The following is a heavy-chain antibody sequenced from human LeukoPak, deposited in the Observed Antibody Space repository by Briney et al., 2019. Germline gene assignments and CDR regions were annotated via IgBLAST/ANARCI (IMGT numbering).Heavy chain of an antibody. Sequence: GWSLRLSCAASGFTFSTYSMNWFRQAPGKGLEWVSYISCSGSTIYYADSVKGRFTISRDAAKNSLYLQMNSLRAEDTAVYYCAREPPLGSTILRGVRIYYGMDVWGQGTTVTVSS. D-gene: IGHD3-10*01. J-gene: IGHJ6*02. CDR3: AREPPLGSTILRGVRIYYGMDV. CDR2: ISCSGSTI. V-gene: IGHV3-48*01. CDR1: GFTFSTYS.